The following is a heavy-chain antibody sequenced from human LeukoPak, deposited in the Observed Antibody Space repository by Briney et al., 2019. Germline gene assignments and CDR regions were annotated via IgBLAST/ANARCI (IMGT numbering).Heavy chain of an antibody. CDR2: ITGSGGST. D-gene: IGHD3-3*01. CDR3: AKDFWPEMGPFDY. Sequence: GGSLTLSCAASGFTFSSYAMTWVRQAPGKGLEWVSTITGSGGSTYYADSVKGRFTISRDNSKNTLYLQMNSLRAEDTAVYYCAKDFWPEMGPFDYWGQGTLVTVSS. CDR1: GFTFSSYA. V-gene: IGHV3-23*01. J-gene: IGHJ4*02.